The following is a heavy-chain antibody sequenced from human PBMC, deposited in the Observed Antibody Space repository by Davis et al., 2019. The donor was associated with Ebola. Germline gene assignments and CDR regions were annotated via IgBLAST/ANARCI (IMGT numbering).Heavy chain of an antibody. Sequence: ASVTVSCKASGYTFTSHYMHSVRQPPGHRLEWMGIINPSGGSTSYAQKFQGRVTITADKSTSTAYMELSSLRSEDTAVYYCAREGYCSSTSCLYWFDPWGQGTLVTVSS. D-gene: IGHD2-2*01. CDR3: AREGYCSSTSCLYWFDP. J-gene: IGHJ5*02. CDR2: INPSGGST. CDR1: GYTFTSHY. V-gene: IGHV1-46*01.